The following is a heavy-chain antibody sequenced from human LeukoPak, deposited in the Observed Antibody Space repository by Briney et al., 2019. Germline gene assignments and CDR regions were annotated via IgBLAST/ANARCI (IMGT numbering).Heavy chain of an antibody. CDR2: ISTSSSYI. CDR3: AELGITMIGGV. CDR1: GFTFSSYS. V-gene: IGHV3-21*01. Sequence: GGSLRLSCAASGFTFSSYSMNWVHQAPGKGLEGVSSISTSSSYIYYADSVKGRFTISRDNAKNSLYLQMNSLRAEDTAVYYCAELGITMIGGVWGKGTTVTITS. D-gene: IGHD3-10*02. J-gene: IGHJ6*04.